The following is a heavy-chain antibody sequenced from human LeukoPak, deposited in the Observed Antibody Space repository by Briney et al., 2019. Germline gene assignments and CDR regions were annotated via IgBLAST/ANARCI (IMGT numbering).Heavy chain of an antibody. CDR1: GYTFTSYG. V-gene: IGHV1-18*01. CDR2: ISAYNGNT. CDR3: AKSQRPHFLTTVTTEEYYFDY. Sequence: ASVKVSCKASGYTFTSYGISWVRQAPGQGLEWMGWISAYNGNTNYAQKLQGRVTMTTDTSTSTAYMELRSLRSDDTAVYYCAKSQRPHFLTTVTTEEYYFDYWGQGALVTVSS. D-gene: IGHD4-17*01. J-gene: IGHJ4*02.